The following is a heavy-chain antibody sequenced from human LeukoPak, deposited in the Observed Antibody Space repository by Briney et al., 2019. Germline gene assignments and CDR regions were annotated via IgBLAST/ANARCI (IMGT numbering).Heavy chain of an antibody. J-gene: IGHJ3*02. Sequence: VASVKVSCKASGYTFTSYYMHWVRQAPGQGLEWMGWINANSGGTNYAQKFQGRVTMTRDTSISTAYMELSRLRSDDTAVYYCASKWVTYYYNSSYYHYPTDVFDIWGQGTMVTVSS. V-gene: IGHV1-2*02. CDR1: GYTFTSYY. D-gene: IGHD3-22*01. CDR2: INANSGGT. CDR3: ASKWVTYYYNSSYYHYPTDVFDI.